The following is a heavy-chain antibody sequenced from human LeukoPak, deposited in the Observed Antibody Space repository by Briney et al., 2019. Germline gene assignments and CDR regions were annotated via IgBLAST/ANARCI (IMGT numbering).Heavy chain of an antibody. V-gene: IGHV1-69*04. CDR2: IIPIFGIA. CDR3: ARDTAMPPFDY. D-gene: IGHD2-2*01. J-gene: IGHJ4*02. CDR1: GGTFTSYA. Sequence: GASVKVSCKASGGTFTSYAISWVRQAPGQGLEWMGRIIPIFGIANYVQKFQGRVTITADKSTSTAYMELSSLRSEDTVVYYCARDTAMPPFDYWGQGTLVTVSS.